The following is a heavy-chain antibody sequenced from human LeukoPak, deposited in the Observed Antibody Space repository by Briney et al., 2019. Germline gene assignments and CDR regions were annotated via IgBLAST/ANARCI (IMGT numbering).Heavy chain of an antibody. V-gene: IGHV4-34*01. CDR3: ARVGSWYTHYFDY. CDR1: GGSFSCYY. J-gene: IGHJ4*02. Sequence: KPSETLSLTCAVYGGSFSCYYWRWIRPPPGKGLEWIGEINHSGSTNYNPSLKSRVTISVDTSKNQFSLKLSSVTAADTAVYYCARVGSWYTHYFDYWGQGTLVTVSS. D-gene: IGHD6-13*01. CDR2: INHSGST.